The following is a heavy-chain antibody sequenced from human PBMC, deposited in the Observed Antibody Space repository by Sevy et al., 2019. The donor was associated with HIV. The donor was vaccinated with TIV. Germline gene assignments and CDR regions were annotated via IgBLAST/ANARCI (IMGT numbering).Heavy chain of an antibody. CDR3: ARGGGYCSSTSCYRGTYYYYGMDV. Sequence: ASVKVSCKASGGTFSSYAISWVRQAPGQGLEWMGGIIPIFGTANYAQKFQGRVTITADESTSTAYMELSSLRSEDTVVYYCARGGGYCSSTSCYRGTYYYYGMDVWGQGTTVTVSS. J-gene: IGHJ6*02. D-gene: IGHD2-2*02. CDR1: GGTFSSYA. CDR2: IIPIFGTA. V-gene: IGHV1-69*13.